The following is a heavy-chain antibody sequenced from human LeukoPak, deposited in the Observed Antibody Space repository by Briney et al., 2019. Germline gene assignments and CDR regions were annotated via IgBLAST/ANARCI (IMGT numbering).Heavy chain of an antibody. CDR3: ARRIAVAGIFDY. V-gene: IGHV4-31*03. CDR1: SGSLSSGGYY. D-gene: IGHD6-19*01. CDR2: ISYSGST. Sequence: SETLSLTCTVSSGSLSSGGYYWSWIRQHPGKGLEWIGYISYSGSTFFNPSLKSRVTISKDTSKNQFSLQLSSVTAADTAVYYCARRIAVAGIFDYWGQGTLVTVSS. J-gene: IGHJ4*02.